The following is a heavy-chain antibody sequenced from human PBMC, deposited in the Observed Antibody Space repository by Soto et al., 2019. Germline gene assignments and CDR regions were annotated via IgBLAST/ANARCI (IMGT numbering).Heavy chain of an antibody. D-gene: IGHD2-21*02. CDR2: ISSNSDKT. V-gene: IGHV3-48*02. J-gene: IGHJ4*02. CDR1: GFRFSDHS. CDR3: ARLPKGSLVTA. Sequence: LVESGGGLVSPGGSLRLSCVASGFRFSDHSMNWVRRAPGKGLQWISYISSNSDKTYYADSVKGRFTVSRDNAKNALFLQKKRLRDDDTATYYCARLPKGSLVTAWGQGARVTVSS.